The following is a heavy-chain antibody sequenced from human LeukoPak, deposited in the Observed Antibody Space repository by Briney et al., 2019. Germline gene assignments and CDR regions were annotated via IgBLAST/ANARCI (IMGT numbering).Heavy chain of an antibody. Sequence: SETLSLACAVYGGSFSGYYWSWVRQPPGKGLEWIGEINHSGSTNYNPSLKSRVTISVDTSKNQFSLKLSSVTAADTAVYYCARGEVAAAGTRSEYFQHWGQGTLATVSS. CDR3: ARGEVAAAGTRSEYFQH. CDR2: INHSGST. D-gene: IGHD6-13*01. CDR1: GGSFSGYY. J-gene: IGHJ1*01. V-gene: IGHV4-34*01.